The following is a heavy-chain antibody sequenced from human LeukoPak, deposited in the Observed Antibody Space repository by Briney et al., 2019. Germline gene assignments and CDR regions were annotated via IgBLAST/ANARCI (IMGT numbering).Heavy chain of an antibody. CDR2: MNPNSGNT. V-gene: IGHV1-8*01. J-gene: IGHJ4*02. Sequence: ASVKVSCKASGYTFTSYDINWVRQATGQGLEWMGWMNPNSGNTGYAQKFQGRVTMTRNTSISTAYMELSSLRSEDTAVYYCAREAHYPSKYYGSGSYNYWGQGTLVTVSS. D-gene: IGHD3-10*01. CDR1: GYTFTSYD. CDR3: AREAHYPSKYYGSGSYNY.